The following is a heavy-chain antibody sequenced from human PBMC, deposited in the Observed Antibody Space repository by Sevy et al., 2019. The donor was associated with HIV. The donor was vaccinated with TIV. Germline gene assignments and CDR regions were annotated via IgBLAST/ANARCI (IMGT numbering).Heavy chain of an antibody. CDR3: AITMIVVVIPREYYYYGMDV. CDR1: GGTFSSYA. D-gene: IGHD3-22*01. V-gene: IGHV1-69*13. CDR2: IIPIFGTA. Sequence: ASVKVSCKASGGTFSSYAISWVRQAPGQGLEWMGGIIPIFGTANYAQKFQGRVTITVDESTGTAYIELSSLRSEDTAVYYCAITMIVVVIPREYYYYGMDVWGQGTTVTVSS. J-gene: IGHJ6*02.